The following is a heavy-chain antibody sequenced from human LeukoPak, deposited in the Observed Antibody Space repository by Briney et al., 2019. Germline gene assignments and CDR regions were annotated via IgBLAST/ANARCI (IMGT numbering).Heavy chain of an antibody. CDR3: ARRIGAPRFLEGASPPSPYYFDY. CDR2: IYYSGST. J-gene: IGHJ4*02. Sequence: SETLSLTCTVSGGSITSYYWNWIRQPPGKGLEWIGYIYYSGSTNYNPSLKSRVSISVDTSKSQFSLILNSVTAADTAVYYCARRIGAPRFLEGASPPSPYYFDYWGQGTLVTVSS. V-gene: IGHV4-59*01. D-gene: IGHD3-3*01. CDR1: GGSITSYY.